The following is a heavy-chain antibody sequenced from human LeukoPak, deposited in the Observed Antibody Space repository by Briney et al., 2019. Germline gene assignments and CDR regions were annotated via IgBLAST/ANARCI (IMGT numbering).Heavy chain of an antibody. J-gene: IGHJ5*01. D-gene: IGHD6-19*01. CDR3: ARTGYSSGWFGGDWFDP. V-gene: IGHV4-38-2*01. CDR1: GYSTSSGYY. CDR2: IYHSGST. Sequence: SETLSLTCAVSGYSTSSGYYWGWIRQPPGKGLEWIGSIYHSGSTYYNPSLKSRVTISVDTSKNQFSLKLSSVTAADTAVYYCARTGYSSGWFGGDWFDPWGQGTLVTVSS.